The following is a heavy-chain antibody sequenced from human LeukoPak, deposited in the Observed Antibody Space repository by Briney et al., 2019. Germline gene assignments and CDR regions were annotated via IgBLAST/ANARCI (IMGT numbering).Heavy chain of an antibody. CDR1: GYTFTSYG. CDR2: ISAYNGNT. Sequence: ASVKVSCKASGYTFTSYGISWVRQAPGQGLEWMGWISAYNGNTNYAQKFQGRVTITADKSTSTAYMELSSLRSEDTAVYYCARDIPPFYYTDVWGKGTTVTVSS. J-gene: IGHJ6*03. CDR3: ARDIPPFYYTDV. V-gene: IGHV1-18*01.